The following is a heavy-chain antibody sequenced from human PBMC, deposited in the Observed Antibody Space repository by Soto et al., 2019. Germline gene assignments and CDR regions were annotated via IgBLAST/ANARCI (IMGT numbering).Heavy chain of an antibody. Sequence: SETLSLTCTVTGASVINDYWNWIRQPPGKGLEWIGFVYDSGSTSYNSSLKSRLTISVDTSKNQFSLKLSSVTAADTAVYYCCIQVGANGPYSYAVWGQGTMVTV. CDR2: VYDSGST. CDR3: CIQVGANGPYSYAV. V-gene: IGHV4-59*02. J-gene: IGHJ3*01. CDR1: GASVINDY. D-gene: IGHD1-26*01.